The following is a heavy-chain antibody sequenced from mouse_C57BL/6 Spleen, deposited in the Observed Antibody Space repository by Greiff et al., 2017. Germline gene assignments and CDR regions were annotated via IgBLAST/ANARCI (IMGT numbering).Heavy chain of an antibody. J-gene: IGHJ1*03. V-gene: IGHV1-52*01. D-gene: IGHD4-1*01. CDR2: IDPSDSET. Sequence: VQLQQPGAELVRPGSSVKLSCKASGYTFTSYWMHWVKQRPIQGLEWIGNIDPSDSETHYTQKFKDKATLTVDKSSSTAYMQLSSLTSEDSAGYYCARRWDGGGYGYFDVWGTGTTGTVSS. CDR3: ARRWDGGGYGYFDV. CDR1: GYTFTSYW.